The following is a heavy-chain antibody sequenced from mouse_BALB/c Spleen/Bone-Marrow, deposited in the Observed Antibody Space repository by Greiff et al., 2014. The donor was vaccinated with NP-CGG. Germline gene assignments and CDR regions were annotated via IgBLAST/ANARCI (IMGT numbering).Heavy chain of an antibody. J-gene: IGHJ3*01. CDR3: ARGAARATWFAY. CDR2: ISSGSSTI. CDR1: GFTFSSFG. V-gene: IGHV5-17*02. Sequence: EVMLVESGGGLVRPGGSRKLSCAASGFTFSSFGMHWVRQAPEKGLEWVAYISSGSSTIYYADTVKGRFTISRDNPKNTLFLQMTSLRSEDTAMYYCARGAARATWFAYWGQGTLVTVSA. D-gene: IGHD3-1*01.